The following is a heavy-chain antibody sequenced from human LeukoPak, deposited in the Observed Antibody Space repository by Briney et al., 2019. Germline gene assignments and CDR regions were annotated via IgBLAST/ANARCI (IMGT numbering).Heavy chain of an antibody. D-gene: IGHD3-22*01. Sequence: SETLSLTCTVSGGSVSDYYWSWIRQPPGKGLEWIGEINHSGSTNYNPSLKSRVTIPVDTSKNQFSLKLSSVTAADTAVYYCARVITMIVVVITPGWFDPWGQGTLVTVSS. CDR2: INHSGST. CDR1: GGSVSDYY. J-gene: IGHJ5*02. CDR3: ARVITMIVVVITPGWFDP. V-gene: IGHV4-34*01.